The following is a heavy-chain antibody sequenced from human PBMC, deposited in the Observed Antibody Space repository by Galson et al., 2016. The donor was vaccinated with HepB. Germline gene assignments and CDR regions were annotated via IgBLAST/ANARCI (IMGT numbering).Heavy chain of an antibody. CDR3: ATVGGNTYGLRTDGFDI. D-gene: IGHD5-18*01. Sequence: SLRLSCAKSGVTVSSEYMTWVRQAPGKGLEWISLIYRGGNTYYADSVRGRFTVSRDDSKNTLYLQMNYLRADETAVYFCATVGGNTYGLRTDGFDIWGQGTMVTVSS. CDR1: GVTVSSEY. J-gene: IGHJ3*02. CDR2: IYRGGNT. V-gene: IGHV3-53*01.